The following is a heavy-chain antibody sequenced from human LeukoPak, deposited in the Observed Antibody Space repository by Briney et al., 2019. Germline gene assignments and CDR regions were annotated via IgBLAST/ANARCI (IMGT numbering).Heavy chain of an antibody. Sequence: PGGSLRLSCAASGFTFSTHGMHWVRQAPGKGLEWVTFIGYDGSDKYYSDSVKGRFTISRDNSKNTLYLQMNSLRAEDTAVYYCAKDRGMGTIKDYWGQGTLVTVSS. CDR3: AKDRGMGTIKDY. J-gene: IGHJ4*02. CDR2: IGYDGSDK. CDR1: GFTFSTHG. D-gene: IGHD5-24*01. V-gene: IGHV3-30*02.